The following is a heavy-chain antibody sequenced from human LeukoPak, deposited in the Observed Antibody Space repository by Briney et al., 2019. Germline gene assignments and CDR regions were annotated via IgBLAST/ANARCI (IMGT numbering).Heavy chain of an antibody. V-gene: IGHV3-13*01. Sequence: GGSLRLSCAASGFTFSNYDMHWVRQATGEGLEWVSSIHTAGDTHYSGSAKGRFIISRKNVKNSLYLQMNSLRAEDTAVYYCARGSCGYGDCYRALNIWGQGTIVTVSS. CDR3: ARGSCGYGDCYRALNI. J-gene: IGHJ3*02. CDR1: GFTFSNYD. CDR2: IHTAGDT. D-gene: IGHD2-21*02.